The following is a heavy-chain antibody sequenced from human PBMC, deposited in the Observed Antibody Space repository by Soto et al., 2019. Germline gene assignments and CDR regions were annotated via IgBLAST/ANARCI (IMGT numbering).Heavy chain of an antibody. CDR3: ARVREDLWYYFDY. Sequence: PVGSLRLSCAASGFTFSSYWMSWVRQAPGKGLEWVANIKQDGSEKYYVDSVKGRFTISRDNAKNSLYLRMNSLRAEDTAVYYCARVREDLWYYFDYWGQGTLVTVSS. CDR1: GFTFSSYW. CDR2: IKQDGSEK. D-gene: IGHD2-21*01. J-gene: IGHJ4*02. V-gene: IGHV3-7*03.